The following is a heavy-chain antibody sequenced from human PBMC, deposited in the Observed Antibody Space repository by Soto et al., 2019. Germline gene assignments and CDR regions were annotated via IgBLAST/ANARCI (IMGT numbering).Heavy chain of an antibody. Sequence: QVQLQQSGPGLVKPSETLSLTCSVSSGPSSSHNWGWIRQPPGRGLEWIGYVYSTGGTSYNPSLKSRVTISADASTNHISLTLTSVTAADTAVYYCVRQGIGNLHGLGDVWGQGTTVRVSS. D-gene: IGHD1-1*01. V-gene: IGHV4-59*08. CDR2: VYSTGGT. J-gene: IGHJ6*02. CDR1: SGPSSSHN. CDR3: VRQGIGNLHGLGDV.